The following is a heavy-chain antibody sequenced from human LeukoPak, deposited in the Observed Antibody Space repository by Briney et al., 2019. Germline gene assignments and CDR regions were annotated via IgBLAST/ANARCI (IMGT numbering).Heavy chain of an antibody. CDR2: IIPIFGTA. CDR1: GGTFSSYA. V-gene: IGHV1-69*05. CDR3: ARGRRVEMATISYYYYMDV. Sequence: SVKVSCKASGGTFSSYAISWVREAPGQGLEWMGRIIPIFGTANYAQKFQGRVTITTDESTSTAYMELSSLRSEDTAVYYCARGRRVEMATISYYYYMDVWGKGTTVTVSS. D-gene: IGHD5-24*01. J-gene: IGHJ6*03.